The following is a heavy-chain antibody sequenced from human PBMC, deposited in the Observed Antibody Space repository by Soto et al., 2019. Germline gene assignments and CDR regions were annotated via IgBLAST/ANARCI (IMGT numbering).Heavy chain of an antibody. CDR3: ARATYYDPTHDFDI. J-gene: IGHJ3*02. D-gene: IGHD3-3*01. CDR2: IWYDGSNK. Sequence: GGSLRLSCAASGFTFSSYGMHWVRQAPGKGLEWVAVIWYDGSNKYYADSVKGRFTISRDNSKNTLYLQMNSLRAEDTAVYYCARATYYDPTHDFDIWGQGTMVTVSS. V-gene: IGHV3-33*01. CDR1: GFTFSSYG.